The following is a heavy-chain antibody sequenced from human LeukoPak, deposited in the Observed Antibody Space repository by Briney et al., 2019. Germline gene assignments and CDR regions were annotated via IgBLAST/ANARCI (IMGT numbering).Heavy chain of an antibody. D-gene: IGHD4-17*01. CDR1: GFTFSSYA. J-gene: IGHJ4*02. CDR3: AKDLHGDYVRWGDY. V-gene: IGHV3-23*01. Sequence: QPGGSLRLSCAASGFTFSSYAMHWVRQAPGKGLEWVSSISGSGGSTWYADSVKGRFTISRDNSKNTLYLQMNSLRAEDTAVYYCAKDLHGDYVRWGDYWGQGTLVTVSS. CDR2: ISGSGGST.